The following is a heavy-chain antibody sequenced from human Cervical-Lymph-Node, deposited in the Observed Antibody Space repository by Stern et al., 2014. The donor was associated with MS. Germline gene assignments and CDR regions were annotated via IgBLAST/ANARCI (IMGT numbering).Heavy chain of an antibody. CDR1: GGSISSGGYY. Sequence: QEQLQESGPGLVQHSQTLSLTCTVSGGSISSGGYYWSWIRQHPGKGLEWVGDIYYSGGTYYNPSLKSRVTISVDTSKNQFSLKLSSVTAADTAVYYCATLGYCSGGSCHPFDYWGQGTLFTVSS. CDR3: ATLGYCSGGSCHPFDY. J-gene: IGHJ4*02. D-gene: IGHD2-15*01. CDR2: IYYSGGT. V-gene: IGHV4-31*03.